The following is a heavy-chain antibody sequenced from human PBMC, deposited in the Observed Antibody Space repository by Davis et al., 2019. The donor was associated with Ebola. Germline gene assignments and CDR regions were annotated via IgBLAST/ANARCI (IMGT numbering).Heavy chain of an antibody. CDR2: IYPGDSDT. V-gene: IGHV5-51*01. J-gene: IGHJ4*02. CDR3: ARASRDGYMRQDD. D-gene: IGHD5-24*01. CDR1: GYSFTTYW. Sequence: GESLKISCKGSGYSFTTYWIVWVRQMPGKGLEWMGIIYPGDSDTRYSPSFQGKVTISADKSISTAYLKWSSLKASDTAMYYCARASRDGYMRQDDWGQGTMVTVSS.